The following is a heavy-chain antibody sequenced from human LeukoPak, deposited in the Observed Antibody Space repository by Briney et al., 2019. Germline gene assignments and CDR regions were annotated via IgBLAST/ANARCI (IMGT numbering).Heavy chain of an antibody. D-gene: IGHD6-19*01. CDR3: ARVMGAVAGYMDV. J-gene: IGHJ6*03. CDR1: GGSISSNSYY. Sequence: SETLSLTCAVSGGSISSNSYYWAWIRQPPGKGLEWIGSIYYSGSTYYNPSLKSRVTISVDTSKNQFSLKLGSVTAADTAVYYCARVMGAVAGYMDVWGKGTTVTISS. CDR2: IYYSGST. V-gene: IGHV4-39*07.